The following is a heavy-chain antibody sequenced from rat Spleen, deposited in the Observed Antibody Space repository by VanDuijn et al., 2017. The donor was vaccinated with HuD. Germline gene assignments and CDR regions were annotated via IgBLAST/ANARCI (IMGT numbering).Heavy chain of an antibody. V-gene: IGHV5S23*01. J-gene: IGHJ2*01. Sequence: EVQLVESDGGLVQPGKSLKLSCAASGFTFTNYDMAWVRQTPTKGLEWIASISSGGGDTYYPDSVKDRFTISRDNAKSTLSLQMDSLRSEDTATYYCARRHYGYTDYFDYWGQGVMVTVSS. CDR3: ARRHYGYTDYFDY. CDR2: ISSGGGDT. CDR1: GFTFTNYD. D-gene: IGHD1-9*01.